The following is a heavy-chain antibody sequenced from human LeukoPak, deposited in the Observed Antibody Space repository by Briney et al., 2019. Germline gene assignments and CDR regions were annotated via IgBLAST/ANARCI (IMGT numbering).Heavy chain of an antibody. Sequence: GGSLRLSCAASGFTFSNYEMHWLRQAPGKGLEWVSYISSSGSDIYYADSVKGRFTISRDNAKNSLYLHMNSLRAEDTAVYYCARDYGGSSPFDYWGQGTLVTVSS. CDR2: ISSSGSDI. J-gene: IGHJ4*02. CDR3: ARDYGGSSPFDY. CDR1: GFTFSNYE. D-gene: IGHD4-23*01. V-gene: IGHV3-48*03.